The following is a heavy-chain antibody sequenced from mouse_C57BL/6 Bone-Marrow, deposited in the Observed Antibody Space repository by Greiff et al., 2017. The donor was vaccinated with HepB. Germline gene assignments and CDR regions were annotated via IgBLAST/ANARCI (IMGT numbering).Heavy chain of an antibody. J-gene: IGHJ4*01. CDR2: IDPENGDT. CDR3: TTLGAYAMDY. CDR1: GFNIKDDY. V-gene: IGHV14-4*01. Sequence: EVQLQQSGAELVRPGASVKLSCTASGFNIKDDYMHWVKQRPEQGLEWIGWIDPENGDTEYASKFQGKATITADTSSNAAYLQLSSLTSEDTAVYYCTTLGAYAMDYWGQGTSVTVSS.